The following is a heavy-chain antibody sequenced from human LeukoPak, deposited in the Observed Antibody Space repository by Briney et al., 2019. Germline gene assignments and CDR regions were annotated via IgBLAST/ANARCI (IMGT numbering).Heavy chain of an antibody. D-gene: IGHD4-17*01. CDR2: IRYDGSNK. V-gene: IGHV3-30*02. Sequence: GGSLRLSCAASGFTFSSYGMHWVRQAPGKGLEWVAFIRYDGSNKYYADSVKGRFTISRDNSKNTLYLQMNSLRAEDTAVYYCAKDYGDYDHAFDIWGQGTMVTVSS. CDR3: AKDYGDYDHAFDI. J-gene: IGHJ3*02. CDR1: GFTFSSYG.